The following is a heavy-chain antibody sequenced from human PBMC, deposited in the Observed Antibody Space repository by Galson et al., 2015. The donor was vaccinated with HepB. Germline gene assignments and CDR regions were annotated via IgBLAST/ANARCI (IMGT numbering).Heavy chain of an antibody. V-gene: IGHV4-59*11. J-gene: IGHJ6*03. CDR1: GDSMNNHQ. D-gene: IGHD3-3*01. CDR3: ARAVDYDFWKLEDYYMDV. CDR2: LFYSGTT. Sequence: ETLSLTCTVSGDSMNNHQWAWIRQPPGKRLEWIGSLFYSGTTSYNPSLRSRVILSGDTSKNPFSLKVKSLRAADTAVYYCARAVDYDFWKLEDYYMDVWGRGATVTVSS.